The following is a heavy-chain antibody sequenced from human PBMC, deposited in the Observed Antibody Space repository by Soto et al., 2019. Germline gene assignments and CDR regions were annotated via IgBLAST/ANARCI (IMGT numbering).Heavy chain of an antibody. D-gene: IGHD2-15*01. V-gene: IGHV3-73*01. CDR1: GLTFSDSS. J-gene: IGHJ6*02. Sequence: PGGSLRLSCAASGLTFSDSSIHWVRQASGKELEWVGRIRSKTNNYATTYAASVKGRFTISRDDSKNTAYLQMNSLKTEDTAVYYCIRPKNDLIFYSYTGMDVWGQGTTVTVSS. CDR2: IRSKTNNYAT. CDR3: IRPKNDLIFYSYTGMDV.